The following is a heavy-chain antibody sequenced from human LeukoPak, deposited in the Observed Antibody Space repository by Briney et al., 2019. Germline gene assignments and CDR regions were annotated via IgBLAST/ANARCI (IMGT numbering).Heavy chain of an antibody. D-gene: IGHD3-22*01. CDR3: AKGGRGSGYYYVFDY. CDR2: ISGSGGST. CDR1: GFTFSSYA. Sequence: GGSLRLSCAASGFTFSSYAMSWVRQAPGKGLEWDSAISGSGGSTYYADSVKGRFTISRDNSKNTLYLQMNSLRAEDTAVYYCAKGGRGSGYYYVFDYWGQGTLVTVS. J-gene: IGHJ4*02. V-gene: IGHV3-23*01.